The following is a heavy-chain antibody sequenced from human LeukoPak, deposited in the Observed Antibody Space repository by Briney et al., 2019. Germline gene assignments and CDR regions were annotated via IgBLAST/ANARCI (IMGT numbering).Heavy chain of an antibody. CDR3: AETNEYSSSWYYAFDI. J-gene: IGHJ3*02. D-gene: IGHD6-13*01. V-gene: IGHV4-59*01. Sequence: SETLSLTCTVSGGSISSYYWSWIRQPPGKGLEWIGYNYYSGSANYNPSLKSRVTISVDTSKNQFSLKLSSVTAADTAVYYCAETNEYSSSWYYAFDIWGQGTMVTVSS. CDR1: GGSISSYY. CDR2: NYYSGSA.